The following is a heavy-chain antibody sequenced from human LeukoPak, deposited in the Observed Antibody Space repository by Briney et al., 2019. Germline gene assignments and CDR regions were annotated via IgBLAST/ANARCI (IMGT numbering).Heavy chain of an antibody. CDR2: ISAYNGNT. Sequence: ASVKVSCKASGYTFTSYGISRVRQAPGQGLEWMGWISAYNGNTNYAQKLQGRVTMTTDTSTSTAYMELRSLRSDDTAVYYCARVYGSGSFDAFDIWGQGTMVTVSS. J-gene: IGHJ3*02. V-gene: IGHV1-18*01. CDR3: ARVYGSGSFDAFDI. CDR1: GYTFTSYG. D-gene: IGHD3-10*01.